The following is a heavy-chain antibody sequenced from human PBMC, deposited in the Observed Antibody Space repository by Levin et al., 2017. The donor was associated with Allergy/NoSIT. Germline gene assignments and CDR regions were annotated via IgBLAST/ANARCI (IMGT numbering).Heavy chain of an antibody. Sequence: SETLSLTCTVSGGSISSYYWSWIRQPPGRGLEWVGYIYYNGNTNYNPSLKSRVTISVDTSKKQISLQLTSVTAADTAVYYCARGETMIRGVTFFFYYYMDVWGKGTTVTVSS. J-gene: IGHJ6*03. CDR2: IYYNGNT. CDR3: ARGETMIRGVTFFFYYYMDV. V-gene: IGHV4-59*01. D-gene: IGHD3-10*01. CDR1: GGSISSYY.